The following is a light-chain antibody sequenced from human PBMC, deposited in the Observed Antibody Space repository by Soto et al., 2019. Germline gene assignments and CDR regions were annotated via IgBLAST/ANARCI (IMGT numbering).Light chain of an antibody. J-gene: IGLJ1*01. CDR2: SNY. V-gene: IGLV1-44*01. CDR1: NSNIGRNR. Sequence: QLVLTQPPSASGTPGQRVTISCSGSNSNIGRNRVSWYQQLPGTAPKLLIYSNYQRPSGVPDRFSGSKSGTSASLAIRGLQSEDEADYYCSTWEDSLNGYVFGAGTKLTVL. CDR3: STWEDSLNGYV.